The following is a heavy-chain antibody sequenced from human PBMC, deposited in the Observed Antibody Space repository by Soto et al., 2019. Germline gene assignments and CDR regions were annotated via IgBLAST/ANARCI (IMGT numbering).Heavy chain of an antibody. CDR3: AHGSLTPDY. Sequence: PGGSLRLSCAASGFTFSSYWMHWVRQAPGKGLVWVSRINSDGSRTTYADSVKGRFTISRDNSKNTLYLQMNSLRSEDTAVYYCAHGSLTPDYWGQGTLVTVSS. J-gene: IGHJ4*02. CDR2: INSDGSRT. V-gene: IGHV3-74*01. CDR1: GFTFSSYW.